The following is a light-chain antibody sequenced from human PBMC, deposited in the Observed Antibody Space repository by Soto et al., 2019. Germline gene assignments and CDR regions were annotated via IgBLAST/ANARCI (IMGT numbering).Light chain of an antibody. Sequence: QSVLTQPPSVSAAPGQQVSISCFGSSTNIGNGHVSWYQHLPGTAPKLLIYDNDKRPSGIPDRFSGSKSDTAATLGITGLQTGDEADYYCETWDSSLRTVLFGGGTKLTVL. CDR2: DND. CDR3: ETWDSSLRTVL. V-gene: IGLV1-51*01. J-gene: IGLJ2*01. CDR1: STNIGNGH.